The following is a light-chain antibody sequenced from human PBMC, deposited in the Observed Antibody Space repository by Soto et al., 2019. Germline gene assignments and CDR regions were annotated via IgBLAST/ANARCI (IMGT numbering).Light chain of an antibody. V-gene: IGLV7-43*01. CDR1: SGAVTSGSY. CDR2: STR. Sequence: QAVVTQEPSLTVSPGWTVTLTCASSSGAVTSGSYPNWFQQKPGQAPRPLIHSTRNKYSSTPARFSGSLLGGKAALTVSGVQPDDEADYYCLLYYGGSLLFGGGTQLTVL. CDR3: LLYYGGSLL. J-gene: IGLJ3*02.